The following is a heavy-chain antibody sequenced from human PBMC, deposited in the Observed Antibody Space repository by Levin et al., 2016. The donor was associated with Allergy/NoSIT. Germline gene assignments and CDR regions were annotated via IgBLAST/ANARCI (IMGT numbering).Heavy chain of an antibody. D-gene: IGHD5-18*01. Sequence: WIRQPPGKGLEWVGRSRNKANSYTTEYAASVKGRFTISRDDSKNSLYLQMNSLKTEDTAVYYCAAGSYSYGYVPGYWGQGTLGTVSS. CDR2: SRNKANSYTT. V-gene: IGHV3-72*01. CDR3: AAGSYSYGYVPGY. J-gene: IGHJ4*02.